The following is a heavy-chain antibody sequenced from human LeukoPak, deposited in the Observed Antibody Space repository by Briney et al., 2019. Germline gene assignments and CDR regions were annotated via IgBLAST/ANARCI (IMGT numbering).Heavy chain of an antibody. V-gene: IGHV4-34*01. J-gene: IGHJ5*02. CDR3: ARSPLTGNYGDWFDP. D-gene: IGHD3-9*01. CDR2: INHSGRT. CDR1: GGSFSAYC. Sequence: SETLSLTCGVSGGSFSAYCWSWIRQPPGKGLELIGEINHSGRTNYNPSLKSRVTISVDTSKNQFSLNLSSVTAADTAVYYCARSPLTGNYGDWFDPWGQGTLVIVSS.